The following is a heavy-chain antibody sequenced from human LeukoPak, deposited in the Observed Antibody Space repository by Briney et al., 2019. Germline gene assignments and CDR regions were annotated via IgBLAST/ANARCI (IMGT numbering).Heavy chain of an antibody. V-gene: IGHV4-59*01. D-gene: IGHD5-24*01. CDR2: IYYSGST. CDR3: ARGSDGWLRAAFDI. CDR1: GGSISSYY. J-gene: IGHJ3*02. Sequence: SETLSLTCSVSGGSISSYYWSWIRQPPGEGLEWIGYIYYSGSTKYNPSLKSRVTTSVETSKNQFSLKLSSVTAADTAVYYCARGSDGWLRAAFDIWGQGTMVTVSS.